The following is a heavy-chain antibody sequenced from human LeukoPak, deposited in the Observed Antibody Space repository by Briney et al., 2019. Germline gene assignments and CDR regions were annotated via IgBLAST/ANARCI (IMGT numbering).Heavy chain of an antibody. CDR3: AKSGMTVAVYCDY. Sequence: GTLSLTCAVHGGSFSGYYWSWVRQAPGKGLEWVSAISGSGGSTYYADSVKGRFTISRDNSKNTLYLQMNSLRAEDTAVYYCAKSGMTVAVYCDYWGQGTLVTVSS. CDR1: GGSFSGYY. J-gene: IGHJ4*02. CDR2: ISGSGGST. D-gene: IGHD6-19*01. V-gene: IGHV3-23*01.